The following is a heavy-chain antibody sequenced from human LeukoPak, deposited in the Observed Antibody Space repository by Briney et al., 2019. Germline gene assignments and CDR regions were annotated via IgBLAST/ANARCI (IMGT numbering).Heavy chain of an antibody. CDR1: GGSISSYY. CDR2: IYYSGST. Sequence: SETLSLTCTVSGGSISSYYWSWIRQPPGKGLEWIGYIYYSGSTNYNPSLESRVTISIDTSKNQFSLKLSSVTAADTAVYYCARGGTYALAWGQGTLVTVSS. CDR3: ARGGTYALA. J-gene: IGHJ5*02. D-gene: IGHD3-16*01. V-gene: IGHV4-59*01.